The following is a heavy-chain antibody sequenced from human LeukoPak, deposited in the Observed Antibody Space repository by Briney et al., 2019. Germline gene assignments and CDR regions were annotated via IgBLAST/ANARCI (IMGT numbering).Heavy chain of an antibody. D-gene: IGHD1-1*01. J-gene: IGHJ4*02. Sequence: GASVKVSCKASGYTFSSYGISWVRQAPGQGLEWMGWISPSNINTNYAPKFRDRLTMTTDTPTTTAYMELRSLRSDDTAVYYCVRDQGHNVDNWGQGTLVTDSS. CDR2: ISPSNINT. V-gene: IGHV1-18*01. CDR1: GYTFSSYG. CDR3: VRDQGHNVDN.